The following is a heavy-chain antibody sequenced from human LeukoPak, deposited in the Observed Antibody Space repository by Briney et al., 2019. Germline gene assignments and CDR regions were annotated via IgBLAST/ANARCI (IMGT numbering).Heavy chain of an antibody. Sequence: GGSLRLSCAASGFTFSSYAMSWVRQAPGKGLEWVSAIGGSGGSTYYADSVKGRFTIPRDNSKNTLYLQMNSLRAEDTAVYYCAKGSDWDDTPGYWGQGTLVTVSS. V-gene: IGHV3-23*01. J-gene: IGHJ4*02. CDR1: GFTFSSYA. CDR2: IGGSGGST. CDR3: AKGSDWDDTPGY. D-gene: IGHD3-22*01.